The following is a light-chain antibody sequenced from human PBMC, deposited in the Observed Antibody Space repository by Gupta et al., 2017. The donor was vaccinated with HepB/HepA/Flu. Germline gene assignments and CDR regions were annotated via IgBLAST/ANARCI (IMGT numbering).Light chain of an antibody. CDR3: QQYYSTPYT. Sequence: DIVMTLSPDSLAVSLGERATINCKSSQSALYSSNNKNYLAWYQQKPGQPPKLLIYWASTRESGVPDRFSGSGSGTDFTLTISSLQAEDVAVYYCQQYYSTPYTFGQGTKLEIK. CDR1: QSALYSSNNKNY. V-gene: IGKV4-1*01. J-gene: IGKJ2*01. CDR2: WAS.